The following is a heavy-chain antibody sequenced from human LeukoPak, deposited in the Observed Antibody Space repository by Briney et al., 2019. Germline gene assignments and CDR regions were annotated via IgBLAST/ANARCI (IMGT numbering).Heavy chain of an antibody. V-gene: IGHV4-30-4*08. CDR3: ARVGFGVIIPPYAFDI. CDR2: IYYSGST. J-gene: IGHJ3*02. D-gene: IGHD3-3*01. CDR1: GGSISSGDYY. Sequence: PSQTLSLTCTVSGGSISSGDYYWSWIRQPPGKGLEWIGYIYYSGSTYYNPPLKSRITISVDTSKNQFSLKLTSVTAADTAVYYCARVGFGVIIPPYAFDIWGQGTMVTVSS.